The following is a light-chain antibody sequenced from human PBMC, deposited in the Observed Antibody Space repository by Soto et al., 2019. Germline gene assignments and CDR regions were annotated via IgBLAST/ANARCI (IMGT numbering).Light chain of an antibody. CDR2: DVS. J-gene: IGLJ1*01. CDR3: SSYTSSSLYV. V-gene: IGLV2-14*01. Sequence: QSALTQPASVSGSPGQSITISCTGTSSDVGGYNYVSWYQQHPGKAPKLMIYDVSNRPSGVSNRFSVSKSGNTASLTISGLQAEDEADYYCSSYTSSSLYVFGTGTKLNVL. CDR1: SSDVGGYNY.